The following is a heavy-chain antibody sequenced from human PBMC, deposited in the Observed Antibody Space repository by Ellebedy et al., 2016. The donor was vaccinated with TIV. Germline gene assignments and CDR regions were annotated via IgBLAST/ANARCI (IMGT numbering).Heavy chain of an antibody. CDR2: IYYSGST. D-gene: IGHD6-19*01. J-gene: IGHJ4*02. CDR3: ARGRVGIAVAGTNFDY. Sequence: MPSETLSLTCTVSGGSISSYYWSWIRQPPGKGLEWIGYIYYSGSTNYNPSLKSRVTISVDTSKNQFSLKLSSVTAADTAVYYCARGRVGIAVAGTNFDYWGQGTLVTVSS. V-gene: IGHV4-59*01. CDR1: GGSISSYY.